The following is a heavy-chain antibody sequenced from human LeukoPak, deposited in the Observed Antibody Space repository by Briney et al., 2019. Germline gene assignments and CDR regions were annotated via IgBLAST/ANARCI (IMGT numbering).Heavy chain of an antibody. Sequence: PSETLSLTCTVTSGSINSYYWGWVRQPAGRGLEWIGRIYTTGKTDYNPSLKSRLTMSVDTSKRQFSLNLTSVTAAVTAIYFCARHGYTASHYFLDFWSQGKLVTVSS. J-gene: IGHJ4*02. CDR1: SGSINSYY. V-gene: IGHV4-4*07. CDR3: ARHGYTASHYFLDF. CDR2: IYTTGKT. D-gene: IGHD3-16*01.